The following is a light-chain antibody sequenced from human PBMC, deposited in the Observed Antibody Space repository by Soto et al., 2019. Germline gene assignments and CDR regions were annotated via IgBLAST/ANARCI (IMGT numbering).Light chain of an antibody. CDR1: QSVSRDY. CDR2: GVS. V-gene: IGKV3-20*01. Sequence: EIVLTQSPGTLSLSPGERATLSCRASQSVSRDYLAWYQQKPGQAPRLLIYGVSSRATGIPDRFSGSGSGTDFTLTISRLEPEDSAVYYCQQYGRSLTFGGGTKVEIK. J-gene: IGKJ4*01. CDR3: QQYGRSLT.